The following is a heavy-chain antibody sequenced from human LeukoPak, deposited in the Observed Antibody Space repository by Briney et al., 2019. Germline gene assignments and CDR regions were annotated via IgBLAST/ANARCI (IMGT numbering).Heavy chain of an antibody. J-gene: IGHJ6*02. D-gene: IGHD2-2*01. CDR2: IWYDGSNK. Sequence: HSGGSLRLSCAVSGFTFSTFDMHWVRQAPGKGLEWVAVIWYDGSNKYYTDSVKGRFTISRDNSKNTLFLQMNSLRAEDTAVYYCASPRVPYSYYVMDVWGQGTTVTVSS. CDR1: GFTFSTFD. CDR3: ASPRVPYSYYVMDV. V-gene: IGHV3-33*01.